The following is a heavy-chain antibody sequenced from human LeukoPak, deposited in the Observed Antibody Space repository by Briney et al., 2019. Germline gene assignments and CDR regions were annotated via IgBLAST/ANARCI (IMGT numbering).Heavy chain of an antibody. CDR1: GFTFTSYS. CDR3: ATGGYTTWFDP. J-gene: IGHJ5*02. V-gene: IGHV3-23*01. Sequence: PGWSLRLSCAASGFTFTSYSMSWVRQSPGKGLEWVSNIRANGRDSYYADAVKGRFTISRDNSKNTLYLQMNSLRAEDTAVYYCATGGYTTWFDPWGQGTLVTVSS. CDR2: IRANGRDS. D-gene: IGHD2-15*01.